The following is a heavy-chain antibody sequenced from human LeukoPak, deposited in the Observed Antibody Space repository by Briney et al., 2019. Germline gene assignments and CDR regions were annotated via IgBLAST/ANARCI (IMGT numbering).Heavy chain of an antibody. V-gene: IGHV4-59*12. CDR1: GGSISSYY. J-gene: IGHJ4*02. Sequence: SETLSLTCTVSGGSISSYYWSWIRQPPGKGLEWIGYIYYTGSTNYNPSLKSRVTISVDTSKNQFSLKLSSVTAADTAVYYCAGDIGDIVATHDDSFDYWGQGTLVTVSS. D-gene: IGHD5-12*01. CDR3: AGDIGDIVATHDDSFDY. CDR2: IYYTGST.